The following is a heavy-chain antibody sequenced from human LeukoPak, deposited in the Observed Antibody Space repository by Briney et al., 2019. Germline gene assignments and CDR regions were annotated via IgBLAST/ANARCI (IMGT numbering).Heavy chain of an antibody. J-gene: IGHJ4*02. V-gene: IGHV3-23*01. CDR2: ISGSGGST. CDR1: GFTFSSYA. Sequence: GGSLRLSCAASGFTFSSYAMSWVRQAPGKGLEWVSAISGSGGSTYYADSVKGRFTISRDNSKNTLYLQMNSLRAEDTAVYYCAKTGHYDYVWGSYREEIGYYFDYWGQGTLVTVSS. D-gene: IGHD3-16*02. CDR3: AKTGHYDYVWGSYREEIGYYFDY.